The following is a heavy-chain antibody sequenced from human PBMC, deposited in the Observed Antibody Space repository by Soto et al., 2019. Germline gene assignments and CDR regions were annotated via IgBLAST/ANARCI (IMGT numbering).Heavy chain of an antibody. J-gene: IGHJ5*02. V-gene: IGHV4-4*07. D-gene: IGHD6-13*01. Sequence: SETLSLTCTVSGASMNSYHWSWIRQPAGKGLEWIGHIYSSGSTNYNPSLKSRVTMSVDTSKNQFSLRLMSLTAADTAVYYCARDQGVAAAGITWFDPWGQGSLVTSPQ. CDR2: IYSSGST. CDR3: ARDQGVAAAGITWFDP. CDR1: GASMNSYH.